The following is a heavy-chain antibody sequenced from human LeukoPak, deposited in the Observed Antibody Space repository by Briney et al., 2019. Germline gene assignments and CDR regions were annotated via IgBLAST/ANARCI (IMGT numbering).Heavy chain of an antibody. CDR2: ISINGGTT. Sequence: PGGSLRLSCAASGFTFSSYAMHWVRQAPGKGLEYVSAISINGGTTYYANSVKGRFTISRDNSKDTLYLRMNSLRAEDTAVYYCAKGIVVAGYYHYGMDVWGQGTTVTVSS. D-gene: IGHD6-19*01. CDR1: GFTFSSYA. V-gene: IGHV3-64*01. CDR3: AKGIVVAGYYHYGMDV. J-gene: IGHJ6*02.